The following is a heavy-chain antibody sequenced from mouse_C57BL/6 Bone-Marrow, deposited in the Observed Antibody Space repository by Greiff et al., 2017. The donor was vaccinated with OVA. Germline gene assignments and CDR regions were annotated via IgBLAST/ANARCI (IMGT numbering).Heavy chain of an antibody. V-gene: IGHV3-6*01. CDR1: GYSITSGYY. CDR2: ISYDGSN. J-gene: IGHJ3*01. CDR3: AGSLIYYYGSSSFAY. D-gene: IGHD1-1*01. Sequence: VQLKESGPGLVKPSQSLSLTCSVTGYSITSGYYWNWIRQFPGNKLEWMGYISYDGSNNYNPSLKNRISITRDTSKNQFFLKLNSVTTEDTATYYCAGSLIYYYGSSSFAYWGQGTLVTVSA.